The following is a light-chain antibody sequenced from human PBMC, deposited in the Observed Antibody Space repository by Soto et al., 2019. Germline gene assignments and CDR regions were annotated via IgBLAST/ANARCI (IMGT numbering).Light chain of an antibody. CDR1: QSVSSN. V-gene: IGKV3-15*01. CDR3: QQYNNWPPRVT. CDR2: DAS. Sequence: IVLTQSPATLSVSPGERATLSCRASQSVSSNLAWYQHKPGQAPRLLIYDASTRATGIPARFSGSGSGTDFTLTISSLQSEDFALYYCQQYNNWPPRVTFGGGIKVEIK. J-gene: IGKJ4*01.